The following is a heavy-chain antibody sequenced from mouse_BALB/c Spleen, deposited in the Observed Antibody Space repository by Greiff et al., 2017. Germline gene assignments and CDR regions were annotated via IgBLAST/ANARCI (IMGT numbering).Heavy chain of an antibody. D-gene: IGHD1-1*01. V-gene: IGHV1S56*01. CDR2: IYPGNVTT. J-gene: IGHJ3*01. CDR3: ERSAGSNPAWFAY. Sequence: QVQLQQSGPELVKPGASVWISCKASGYTFTSYYIHWVKQRPGQGLEWIGWIYPGNVTTKYNDKFKSKATLTADKSSSTVYMQLSSLTSEDSAVYCCERSAGSNPAWFAYWGQGTLVTVSA. CDR1: GYTFTSYY.